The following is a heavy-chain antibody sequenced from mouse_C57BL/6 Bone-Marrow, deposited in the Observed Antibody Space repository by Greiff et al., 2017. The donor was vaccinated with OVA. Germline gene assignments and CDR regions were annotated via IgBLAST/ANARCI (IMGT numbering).Heavy chain of an antibody. J-gene: IGHJ1*03. CDR3: ARRNYGGV. CDR2: IYTGDGDN. D-gene: IGHD1-1*01. Sequence: QVQLKESGAELVKPGASVKISCKASGYAFSSYWMNWVQQRPGKGLEWMGQIYTGDGDNNYNGKFKGKATLTADKSSSTAYRQLSSLTSEDSAVEFFARRNYGGVWGTGTTVTVSS. CDR1: GYAFSSYW. V-gene: IGHV1-80*01.